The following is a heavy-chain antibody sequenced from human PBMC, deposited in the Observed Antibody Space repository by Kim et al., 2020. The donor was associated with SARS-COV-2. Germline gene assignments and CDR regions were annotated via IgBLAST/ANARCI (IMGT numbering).Heavy chain of an antibody. Sequence: GGSLRLSCAASGFTFSSYGMHWVRQAPGKGLEWVAVISYDGSNKYYADSVKGRFTISRDNSKNTLYLQMNSLRAEDTAVYYCAKERYGSGTDYWGQGTLVTVSS. V-gene: IGHV3-30*18. CDR3: AKERYGSGTDY. CDR1: GFTFSSYG. CDR2: ISYDGSNK. J-gene: IGHJ4*02. D-gene: IGHD3-10*01.